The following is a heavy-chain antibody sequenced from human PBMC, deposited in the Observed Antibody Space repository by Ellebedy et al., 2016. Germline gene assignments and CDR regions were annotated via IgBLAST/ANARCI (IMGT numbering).Heavy chain of an antibody. V-gene: IGHV4-59*01. CDR3: ARNSILLLRVTDAFDI. Sequence: SETLSLTCTVSGGSIRNYYWNWIRQPPGKGLEWLGYIFYSGSTTYNPSLMSRVTISVDTSKNQFSLKLSSVTAADTAVYFCARNSILLLRVTDAFDIWGQGTMVTVSS. D-gene: IGHD2/OR15-2a*01. J-gene: IGHJ3*02. CDR2: IFYSGST. CDR1: GGSIRNYY.